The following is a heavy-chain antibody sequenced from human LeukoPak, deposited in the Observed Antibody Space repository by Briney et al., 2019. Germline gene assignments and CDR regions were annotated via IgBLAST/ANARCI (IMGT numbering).Heavy chain of an antibody. Sequence: GGSLRLSCAASGFTFTSYWIHWVRQAPGKGLEWVAFIRYDGSNKYYADSVKGRFTISRDNSKNTLYLQMNSLRGEDTAVYYCAKDGDTMSGTYYYDMDVWGKGTTVTIS. CDR3: AKDGDTMSGTYYYDMDV. CDR2: IRYDGSNK. V-gene: IGHV3-30*02. CDR1: GFTFTSYW. D-gene: IGHD1-26*01. J-gene: IGHJ6*03.